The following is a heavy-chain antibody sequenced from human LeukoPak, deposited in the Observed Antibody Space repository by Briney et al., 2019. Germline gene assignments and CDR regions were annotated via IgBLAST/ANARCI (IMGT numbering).Heavy chain of an antibody. CDR2: FDPEDGER. Sequence: ASVTVSFKVSGYTLTELSMHWVRQAPGKGREWMGGFDPEDGERIYAQKFQGRVTITEDRATDKAYMELSSLRSEDTAVYYCASLDYVWGSYRYARDYWGQGTLVTVSS. V-gene: IGHV1-24*01. D-gene: IGHD3-16*02. J-gene: IGHJ4*02. CDR3: ASLDYVWGSYRYARDY. CDR1: GYTLTELS.